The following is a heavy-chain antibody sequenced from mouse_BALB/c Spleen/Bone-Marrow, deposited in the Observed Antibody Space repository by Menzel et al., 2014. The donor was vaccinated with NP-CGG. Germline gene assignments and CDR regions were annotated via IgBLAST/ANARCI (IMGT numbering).Heavy chain of an antibody. CDR2: IRNKPNGYTT. J-gene: IGHJ4*01. V-gene: IGHV7-3*02. Sequence: EVQLVESGGGLVQPGGSLILSCAPSGFTFTDYYMSWVRQPPGKALEWLGFIRNKPNGYTTEYSASVKGRFTISRDNSQSILYLQMNTLRAEDSATYYCARAGHYYAMDYWGQGTSVTVSS. CDR3: ARAGHYYAMDY. CDR1: GFTFTDYY.